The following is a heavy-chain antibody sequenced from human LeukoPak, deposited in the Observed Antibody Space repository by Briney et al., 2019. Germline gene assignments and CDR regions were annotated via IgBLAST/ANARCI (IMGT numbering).Heavy chain of an antibody. CDR3: ARGGGHWQQLRP. V-gene: IGHV4-34*01. CDR1: GGSFSGYY. Sequence: SETLSLTCAVYGGSFSGYYWSWIRQPPGKGLEWIGEINHSGSTNYNPALKSRVTISVDTSKNQFSLKLSSVTAADTAVYYCARGGGHWQQLRPWGQGTLVTVSS. J-gene: IGHJ5*02. D-gene: IGHD6-13*01. CDR2: INHSGST.